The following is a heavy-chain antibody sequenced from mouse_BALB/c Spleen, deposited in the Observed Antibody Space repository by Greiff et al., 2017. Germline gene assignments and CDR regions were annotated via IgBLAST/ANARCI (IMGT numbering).Heavy chain of an antibody. V-gene: IGHV2-9*02. D-gene: IGHD2-2*01. Sequence: VHLVESGPGLVAPSQSLSITCTVSGFSLTSYGVHWVRQPPGKGLEWLGVIWAGGSTNYNSALMSRLSISKDNSKSQVFLKMNSLQTDDTAMYYCARDHGYDRVWAYWGQGTLVTVSA. CDR1: GFSLTSYG. CDR2: IWAGGST. CDR3: ARDHGYDRVWAY. J-gene: IGHJ3*01.